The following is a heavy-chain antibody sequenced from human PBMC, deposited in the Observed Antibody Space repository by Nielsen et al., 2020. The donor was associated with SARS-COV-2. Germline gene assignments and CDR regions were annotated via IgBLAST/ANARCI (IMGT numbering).Heavy chain of an antibody. J-gene: IGHJ3*01. V-gene: IGHV4-30-4*01. Sequence: SETLSLTCTVSGGSISSGDYYWSWIRQPPGKGLEWIGYIYYSGSTYYNPSLKSRVTISVDTSKNQFSLKLSSLTAADTAVYYCARSRRLRGVNDAFDVWGRGTMVSVSS. D-gene: IGHD3-10*01. CDR3: ARSRRLRGVNDAFDV. CDR1: GGSISSGDYY. CDR2: IYYSGST.